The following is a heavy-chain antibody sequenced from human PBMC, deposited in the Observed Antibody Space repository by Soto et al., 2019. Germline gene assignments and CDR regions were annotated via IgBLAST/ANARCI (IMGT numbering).Heavy chain of an antibody. Sequence: GGSLRLSCAASGLTVSSTYMSWVRQAPGKGLECVAVIYRDATTYYADSVKGRFTISRDNSKNTLYLQMNTLRAEDTAVYHCARASKAPTDYGFDFWGQGTLVTVSS. CDR3: ARASKAPTDYGFDF. V-gene: IGHV3-66*01. CDR2: IYRDATT. D-gene: IGHD4-17*01. CDR1: GLTVSSTY. J-gene: IGHJ4*02.